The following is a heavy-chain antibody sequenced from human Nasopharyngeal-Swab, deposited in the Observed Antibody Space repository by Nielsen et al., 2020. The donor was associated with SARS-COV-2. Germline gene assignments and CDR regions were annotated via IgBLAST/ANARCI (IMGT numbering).Heavy chain of an antibody. D-gene: IGHD3-3*01. Sequence: SETLSLTCTVSGGSISSSSYYWGWIRQPPGKGLEWIGSIYYSGSTYYNPSLKSRVTISVDTSKNQFSLKLSSVTAADTAVYYCARDSLKVGVVIPYYYYGMDVWGQGTTVTVSS. J-gene: IGHJ6*02. CDR3: ARDSLKVGVVIPYYYYGMDV. CDR2: IYYSGST. V-gene: IGHV4-39*02. CDR1: GGSISSSSYY.